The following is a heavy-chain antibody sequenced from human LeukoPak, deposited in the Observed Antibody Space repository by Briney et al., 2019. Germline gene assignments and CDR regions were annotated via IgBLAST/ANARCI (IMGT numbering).Heavy chain of an antibody. CDR3: ASSDRIAAAGTFDY. CDR2: ISAYNGNT. Sequence: ASVTVSCKASGYTFTSYGISWVRQAPGQGLEWMGWISAYNGNTNYAQKLQGRVTMTTDTSTSTAYMELRSLRSDDTAVYYCASSDRIAAAGTFDYWGQGTLVTVSS. CDR1: GYTFTSYG. J-gene: IGHJ4*02. D-gene: IGHD6-13*01. V-gene: IGHV1-18*01.